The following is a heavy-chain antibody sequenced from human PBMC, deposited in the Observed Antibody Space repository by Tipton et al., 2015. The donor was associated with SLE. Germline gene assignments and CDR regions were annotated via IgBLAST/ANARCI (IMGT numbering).Heavy chain of an antibody. J-gene: IGHJ4*02. Sequence: GSLRLSCAASGFTFSSYSMNWVRQAPGKGLEWVSYISSSSSTIYYADSVKGRFTISRDNAKNSLYLQMNSLRAEDTAVYYCARKSIAAVGDYWGQGTLVTVSS. CDR1: GFTFSSYS. D-gene: IGHD6-13*01. CDR2: ISSSSSTI. CDR3: ARKSIAAVGDY. V-gene: IGHV3-48*01.